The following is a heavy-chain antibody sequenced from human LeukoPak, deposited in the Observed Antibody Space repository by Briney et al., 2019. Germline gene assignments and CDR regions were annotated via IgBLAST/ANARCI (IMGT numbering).Heavy chain of an antibody. CDR3: ARDRYSGSYSKLAYFDY. Sequence: PGGSLRLSCAASGFTFSSYAMHGGRQAPGKGLGWVAVISYDGSNKYYADSVKGRFTISRDNSKNTLYLQMNSLRAEDTAVYYCARDRYSGSYSKLAYFDYWGQGTLVTVSS. V-gene: IGHV3-30-3*01. J-gene: IGHJ4*02. D-gene: IGHD1-26*01. CDR2: ISYDGSNK. CDR1: GFTFSSYA.